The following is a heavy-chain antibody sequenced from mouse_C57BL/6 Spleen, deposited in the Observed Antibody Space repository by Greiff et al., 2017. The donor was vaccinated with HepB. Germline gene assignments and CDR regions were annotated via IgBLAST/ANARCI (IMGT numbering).Heavy chain of an antibody. Sequence: EVMLVESGGGLVKPGGSLKLSCAASGFTFSSYTMSWVRQTPEKRLEWVATISGGGGNTYYPDSVKGRFTISRDNAKNTLYLQMSSLRSEDTALYYCARPGNYYGSSLPYWYFDVWGTGTTVTVSS. D-gene: IGHD1-1*01. CDR3: ARPGNYYGSSLPYWYFDV. J-gene: IGHJ1*03. CDR1: GFTFSSYT. CDR2: ISGGGGNT. V-gene: IGHV5-9*01.